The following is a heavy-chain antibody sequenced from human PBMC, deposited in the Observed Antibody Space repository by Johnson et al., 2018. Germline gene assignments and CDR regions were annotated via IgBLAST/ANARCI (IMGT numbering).Heavy chain of an antibody. CDR1: GFTFSSYS. D-gene: IGHD6-13*01. CDR3: ARVRAAAGTLDAFDI. Sequence: VQLVESGGGLVKXGGSLRLSCAASGFTFSSYSMNWVRQAPGKGLAWVSSISSSSSYIYYAYSVKGRFTISRDNAKNSLYLQMNSLRAEDTAVYYCARVRAAAGTLDAFDIWGQGTMVTVSS. CDR2: ISSSSSYI. J-gene: IGHJ3*02. V-gene: IGHV3-21*01.